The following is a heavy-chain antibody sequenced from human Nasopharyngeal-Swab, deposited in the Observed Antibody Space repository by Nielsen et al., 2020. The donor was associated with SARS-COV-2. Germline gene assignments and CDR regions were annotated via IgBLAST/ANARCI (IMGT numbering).Heavy chain of an antibody. D-gene: IGHD1-26*01. J-gene: IGHJ3*02. CDR3: ASLGWELLHAFDI. Sequence: GGSRRLSCAASGFTFSSYSMNWVRQAPGKGLEWVSSISSSSSYIYYADSVKGRFTISRANAKNSLYLQMNSLRAEDTAVYYCASLGWELLHAFDIWGQGTMVTVSS. CDR1: GFTFSSYS. V-gene: IGHV3-21*01. CDR2: ISSSSSYI.